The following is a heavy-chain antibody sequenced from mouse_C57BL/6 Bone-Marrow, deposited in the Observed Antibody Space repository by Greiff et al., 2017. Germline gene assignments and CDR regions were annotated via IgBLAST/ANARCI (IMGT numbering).Heavy chain of an antibody. Sequence: LQQPGAELVKPGASVKLSCKASGYTFTSYWMHWVKQRPGQGLEWIGMIHPNSGSTNYNEKFKSKATLTVDKSSSTAYMQLSSLTSEDSAVYYCARPLIYYYGSRWYFDVWGTGTTVTVSS. CDR3: ARPLIYYYGSRWYFDV. V-gene: IGHV1-64*01. J-gene: IGHJ1*03. CDR2: IHPNSGST. CDR1: GYTFTSYW. D-gene: IGHD1-1*01.